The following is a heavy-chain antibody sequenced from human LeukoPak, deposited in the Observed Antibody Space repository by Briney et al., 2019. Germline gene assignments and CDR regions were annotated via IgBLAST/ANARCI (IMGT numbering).Heavy chain of an antibody. CDR3: ARAINIAAPGPGY. D-gene: IGHD6-13*01. CDR1: GVSISSYY. CDR2: INHSGST. V-gene: IGHV4-34*01. J-gene: IGHJ4*02. Sequence: SETLSLTCIVSGVSISSYYWSWIRQPPGKGLEWIGEINHSGSTNYNPSLKSRVTISVDTSKNQFSLKLSSVTAADTAVYYCARAINIAAPGPGYWGQGTLVTVSS.